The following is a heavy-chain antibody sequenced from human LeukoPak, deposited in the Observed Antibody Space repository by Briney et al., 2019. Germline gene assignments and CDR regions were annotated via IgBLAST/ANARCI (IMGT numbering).Heavy chain of an antibody. J-gene: IGHJ4*02. CDR1: GYTFTSYG. CDR2: ISAYNGNK. D-gene: IGHD3-10*01. Sequence: GASVKVSCKASGYTFTSYGITWVRQAPGQGLEWMGWISAYNGNKNYAQKLQGRVTMTTDTSTSTVYMELRSLRSDDTAVYYSARDMVRGVTVLDYWGQGTLVTVSS. CDR3: ARDMVRGVTVLDY. V-gene: IGHV1-18*01.